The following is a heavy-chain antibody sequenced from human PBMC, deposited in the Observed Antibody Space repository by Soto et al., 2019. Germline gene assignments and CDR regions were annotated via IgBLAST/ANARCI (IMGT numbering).Heavy chain of an antibody. CDR3: ARVSSSWYADFDY. CDR2: MNPNSGNT. D-gene: IGHD6-13*01. J-gene: IGHJ4*02. V-gene: IGHV1-8*01. Sequence: ASVKVSCKASGYTFTSYDINWVRQATGQGLEWMGWMNPNSGNTGYAQKFQGRVTMTRNTSISTAYMELSSLRSEDTAVYYRARVSSSWYADFDYWGQGTLVTSPQ. CDR1: GYTFTSYD.